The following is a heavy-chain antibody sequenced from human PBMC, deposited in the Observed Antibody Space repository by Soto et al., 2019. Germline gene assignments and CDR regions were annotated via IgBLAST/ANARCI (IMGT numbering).Heavy chain of an antibody. Sequence: GGSLRLSCAASGFTVSSNYMSWVRQAPGKGLAWVSVIYSGGSTYYADSVKGRFTISRGNSKNTLYLQMNSLRAEDTAVYYCARVAARHAYYFDYWGQGTLVTVSS. CDR1: GFTVSSNY. V-gene: IGHV3-53*01. D-gene: IGHD6-6*01. J-gene: IGHJ4*02. CDR3: ARVAARHAYYFDY. CDR2: IYSGGST.